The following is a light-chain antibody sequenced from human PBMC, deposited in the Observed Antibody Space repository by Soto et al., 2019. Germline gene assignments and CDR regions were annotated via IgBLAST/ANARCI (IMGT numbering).Light chain of an antibody. CDR1: QSVSGC. Sequence: RITQSPSTLSAYVGDTVTVTCRASQSVSGCLAWYQQKPGEAPKLLIYDASALQRGVPSRFSGSGSRTEFTLTIADLQADDFGAYYCQRCLTMPITFGRGTRVDIK. CDR2: DAS. V-gene: IGKV1-5*01. J-gene: IGKJ3*01. CDR3: QRCLTMPIT.